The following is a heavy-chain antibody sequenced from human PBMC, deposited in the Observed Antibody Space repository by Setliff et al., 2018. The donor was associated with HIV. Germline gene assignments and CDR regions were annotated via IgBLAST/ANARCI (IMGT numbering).Heavy chain of an antibody. Sequence: ASVKVSCKASGYTFTDYYMHWVRQAPGQGLEWMGWINPNTGATNYAQTFQGRVTVTRDTSIRTAYMDLSSLRSDDTALYYWARGPVGGTVDYWGQGTQVTVSS. D-gene: IGHD1-26*01. CDR1: GYTFTDYY. CDR3: ARGPVGGTVDY. V-gene: IGHV1-2*02. J-gene: IGHJ4*02. CDR2: INPNTGAT.